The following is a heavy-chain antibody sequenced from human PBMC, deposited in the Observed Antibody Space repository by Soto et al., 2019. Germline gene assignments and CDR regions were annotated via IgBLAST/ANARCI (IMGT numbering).Heavy chain of an antibody. D-gene: IGHD3-22*01. CDR2: ISYDGSNK. Sequence: AGGSLRLSCAASGFTFSSYGMHWVRQAPGKGLEWVAVISYDGSNKYYADSGKGRFTISRDNSKNTLYLQMNSLRAEDTAVYYCAKGGDNYYDSSGYDYFDYWGQGTLVTVSS. V-gene: IGHV3-30*18. CDR1: GFTFSSYG. J-gene: IGHJ4*02. CDR3: AKGGDNYYDSSGYDYFDY.